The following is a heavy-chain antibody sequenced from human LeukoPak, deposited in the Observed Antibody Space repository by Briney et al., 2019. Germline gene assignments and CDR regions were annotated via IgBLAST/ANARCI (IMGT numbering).Heavy chain of an antibody. CDR3: ARLNSGNYNRGYLDY. V-gene: IGHV3-9*03. CDR2: ISWKSGTI. Sequence: PGRSLRLSCAASGFTFDDYAMHWVRQAPGKGLEWVSSISWKSGTIGYADSVKGRFTISRDNSKNTLYLQMGSLKTEDMAVYYCARLNSGNYNRGYLDYWGQGTLVTVSS. CDR1: GFTFDDYA. D-gene: IGHD4-23*01. J-gene: IGHJ4*02.